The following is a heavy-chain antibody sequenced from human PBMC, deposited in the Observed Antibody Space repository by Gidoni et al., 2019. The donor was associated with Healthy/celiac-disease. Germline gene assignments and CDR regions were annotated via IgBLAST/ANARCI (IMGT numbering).Heavy chain of an antibody. Sequence: QVQLVQSGAEVKTPGASVKVSCKASGYTFPSYYMHWVRQAPGQGLEWMGIINPSGGSTSYAQKFQGRVTMTRDTSTSTVYMELSSLRSEDTAVYYCAREGLIREFDYWGQGTLVTVSS. CDR2: INPSGGST. V-gene: IGHV1-46*01. CDR1: GYTFPSYY. J-gene: IGHJ4*02. D-gene: IGHD3-16*01. CDR3: AREGLIREFDY.